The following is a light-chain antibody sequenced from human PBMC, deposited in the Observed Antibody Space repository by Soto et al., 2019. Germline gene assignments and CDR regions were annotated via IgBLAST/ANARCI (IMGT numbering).Light chain of an antibody. CDR2: WAS. CDR3: QQYYSPIT. CDR1: QSVLYSSNNKNY. Sequence: DIVMTQSPDSLAVSLGERATINCKSSQSVLYSSNNKNYLAWYQQKPGQPPKLLIYWASTRESGVPDLFSGSGSGTDFTLTISNLQAEDVAVYYCQQYYSPITFGQGTRLEIK. V-gene: IGKV4-1*01. J-gene: IGKJ5*01.